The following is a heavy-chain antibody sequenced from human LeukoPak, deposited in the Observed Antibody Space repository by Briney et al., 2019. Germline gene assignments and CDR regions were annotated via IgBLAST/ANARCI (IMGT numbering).Heavy chain of an antibody. J-gene: IGHJ5*02. V-gene: IGHV1-3*01. CDR2: INAGNGNR. CDR3: ARGRGLIGTSRFDP. D-gene: IGHD3-10*01. CDR1: GYTFSNSG. Sequence: ASVKVSCKTSGYTFSNSGLHWVRQAPGQSLKWMGWINAGNGNRKYSQKFQDRLTITRDTSASTVYMELNSLKSEDTAMYFCARGRGLIGTSRFDPWGQGTLVIVSS.